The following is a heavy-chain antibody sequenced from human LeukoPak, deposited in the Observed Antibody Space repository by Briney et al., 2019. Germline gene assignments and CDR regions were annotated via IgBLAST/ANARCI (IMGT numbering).Heavy chain of an antibody. V-gene: IGHV4-39*07. CDR1: GGSITSSDYW. J-gene: IGHJ4*02. CDR2: IYYSGST. Sequence: SETLSLTCTVSGGSITSSDYWWAWIRLPPGRGLGWIGSIYYSGSTYYNPPLKSRATISVDTSKNQFSLKLSSVTAADAAVYFCARRSSSWYYFEDWGQGTLVTVSS. CDR3: ARRSSSWYYFED. D-gene: IGHD6-13*01.